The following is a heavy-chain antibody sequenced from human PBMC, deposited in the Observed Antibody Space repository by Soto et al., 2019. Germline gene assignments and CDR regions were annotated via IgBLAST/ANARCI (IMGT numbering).Heavy chain of an antibody. CDR3: AKDQTLGARGSFHY. J-gene: IGHJ4*02. Sequence: GGSLRLSCAASGFTFSSYAMSWVRQAPGKGLEWVSAISGSGGSTYYADSAKGRFTISRDNYKNTLYLQMNSLRAEDTAVYYCAKDQTLGARGSFHYWGQGTLVTVSS. CDR1: GFTFSSYA. V-gene: IGHV3-23*01. CDR2: ISGSGGST. D-gene: IGHD1-26*01.